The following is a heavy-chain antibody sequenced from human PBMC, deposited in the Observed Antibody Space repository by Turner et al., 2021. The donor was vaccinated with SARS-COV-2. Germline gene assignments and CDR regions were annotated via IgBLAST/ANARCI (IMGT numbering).Heavy chain of an antibody. Sequence: QVQLVQSGAEVKKPGASVKVSCKVSGYTLTELSMHWERQAPGKGLEWMGGFDPEDGETIYAQKFQGRVTMTEDTSTDTAYMELSSLRSEDTAVYYCAAGSAVAGTPQFYSYYYGMDVWGQGTTVTVSS. D-gene: IGHD6-19*01. V-gene: IGHV1-24*01. CDR2: FDPEDGET. CDR1: GYTLTELS. J-gene: IGHJ6*02. CDR3: AAGSAVAGTPQFYSYYYGMDV.